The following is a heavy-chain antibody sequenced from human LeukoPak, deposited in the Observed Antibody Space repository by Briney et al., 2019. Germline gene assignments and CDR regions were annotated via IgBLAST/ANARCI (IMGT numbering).Heavy chain of an antibody. CDR1: GFTFSSYA. CDR3: ARNHYGSVDY. V-gene: IGHV3-30-3*01. CDR2: ISYDGSNK. J-gene: IGHJ4*02. D-gene: IGHD3-10*01. Sequence: PGGSLRLSCAASGFTFSSYAMHWVRQAPGKGLEWVAVISYDGSNKYYADSVKGRFTISRDNSKNTLYLQMNSLRAEDTAVYYCARNHYGSVDYWGQGTLATVSS.